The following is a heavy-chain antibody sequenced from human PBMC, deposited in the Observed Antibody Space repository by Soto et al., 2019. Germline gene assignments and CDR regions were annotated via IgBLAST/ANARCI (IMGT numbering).Heavy chain of an antibody. V-gene: IGHV4-30-4*01. CDR3: ARDRGSSWMYKWFDP. Sequence: PSETLSLTCTVSGDSINSADYYWSWIRQPPGRGLEWIGHIYYSGSTYYTPSLKSRVTISIDTSNNQFSLKMTSVTAADTAVYYCARDRGSSWMYKWFDPWGQGTQVTVSS. D-gene: IGHD6-13*01. J-gene: IGHJ5*02. CDR2: IYYSGST. CDR1: GDSINSADYY.